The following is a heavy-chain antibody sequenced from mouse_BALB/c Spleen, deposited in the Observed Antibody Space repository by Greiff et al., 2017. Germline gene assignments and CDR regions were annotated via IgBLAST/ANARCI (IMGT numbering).Heavy chain of an antibody. CDR2: ISDGGSYT. Sequence: EVQRVESGGGLVKPGGSLKLSCAASGFTFSDYYMYWVRQTPEKRLEWVATISDGGSYTYYPDSVKGRFTISRDNAKNNLYLQMSSLKSEDTAMYYCASERMDYWGQGTSVTVSS. CDR1: GFTFSDYY. V-gene: IGHV5-4*02. J-gene: IGHJ4*01. CDR3: ASERMDY.